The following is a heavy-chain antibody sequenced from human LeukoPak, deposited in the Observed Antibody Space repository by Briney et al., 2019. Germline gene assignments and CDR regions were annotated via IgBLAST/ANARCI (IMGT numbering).Heavy chain of an antibody. CDR2: ISYVGSNK. CDR3: ARVGCSSTSCYRGYYYGMDV. D-gene: IGHD2-2*02. Sequence: PGRSLRLSCAASGFTFSSYAMHWVRQAPGKGLEWVAVISYVGSNKYYADSVKGRFTISRDNSKNTLYLQMNSLRAEDTAVYYCARVGCSSTSCYRGYYYGMDVWGQGTTVTVSS. CDR1: GFTFSSYA. V-gene: IGHV3-30*04. J-gene: IGHJ6*02.